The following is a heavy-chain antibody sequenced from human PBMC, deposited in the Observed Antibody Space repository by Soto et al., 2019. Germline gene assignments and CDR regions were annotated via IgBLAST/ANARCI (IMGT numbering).Heavy chain of an antibody. V-gene: IGHV1-18*01. Sequence: QVQLVQSRAEVKNPGASVKVSCKASGYSFTRYGIAWARQAPGQGLESMGWINTYNGNTNYAQNLQGRVTLTTDTSTSTAYMELTSLRSNDTAIYYCAMVDVYVTPSPQDVWGQGTTVIVSS. CDR2: INTYNGNT. CDR1: GYSFTRYG. CDR3: AMVDVYVTPSPQDV. D-gene: IGHD3-16*01. J-gene: IGHJ6*02.